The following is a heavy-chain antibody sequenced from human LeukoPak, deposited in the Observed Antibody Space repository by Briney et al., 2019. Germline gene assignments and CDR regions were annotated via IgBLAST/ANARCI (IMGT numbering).Heavy chain of an antibody. V-gene: IGHV3-23*01. CDR1: GFSFSSYA. J-gene: IGHJ4*02. D-gene: IGHD3-16*01. CDR2: ISGDGTRT. Sequence: GGSLRLSCAASGFSFSSYAMTWARQAPVKGLEWVSAISGDGTRTYYADSVKGRFTISRDNSKNTLYLEMSSLKVEDTAIYYCAKWPEGAMDYFDYWGQGTLVTVSS. CDR3: AKWPEGAMDYFDY.